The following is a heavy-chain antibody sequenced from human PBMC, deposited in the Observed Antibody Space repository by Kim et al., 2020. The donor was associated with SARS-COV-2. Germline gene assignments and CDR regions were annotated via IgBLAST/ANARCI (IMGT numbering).Heavy chain of an antibody. CDR1: GFTFSNAW. V-gene: IGHV3-15*01. J-gene: IGHJ4*02. Sequence: GGSLRLSCAASGFTFSNAWMSWVRQAPGKGLEWVGRIKSKTDGGTTDYAAPVKGRFTISRDDSKNTLYLQMNSLKTEDTAVYYCTLPYYDILTGYGYWGQGTLVTVSS. D-gene: IGHD3-9*01. CDR2: IKSKTDGGTT. CDR3: TLPYYDILTGYGY.